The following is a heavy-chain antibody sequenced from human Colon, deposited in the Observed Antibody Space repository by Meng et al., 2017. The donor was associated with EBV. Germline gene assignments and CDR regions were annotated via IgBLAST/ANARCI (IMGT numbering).Heavy chain of an antibody. D-gene: IGHD5-18*01. CDR1: GGSIGSGDYY. Sequence: QVQLQASGPGLVTASQTLSLSWSGSGGSIGSGDYYWSWIRQPPGKGLELIGHIYYSGSTSYNPSLKSRVTISVDTSNNQFSLKLSSVTAADTAVYYYARVGWRQWSFDLWGRGTLVTVSS. CDR3: ARVGWRQWSFDL. CDR2: IYYSGST. V-gene: IGHV4-30-4*01. J-gene: IGHJ2*01.